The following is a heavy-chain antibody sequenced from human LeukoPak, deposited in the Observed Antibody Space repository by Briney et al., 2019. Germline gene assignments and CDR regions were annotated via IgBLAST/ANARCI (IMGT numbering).Heavy chain of an antibody. J-gene: IGHJ4*02. D-gene: IGHD3-10*01. Sequence: TLSLTCAVXGGXXXXXYWSXIXQPPGXGXXWXXXINHSGSTNYNPSLKSRVTISVDTSKNQFSLKLSSVTAADTAVYYCARGYYYGSGSYSDFDYWGQGTLVTVSS. V-gene: IGHV4-34*01. CDR2: INHSGST. CDR1: GGXXXXXY. CDR3: ARGYYYGSGSYSDFDY.